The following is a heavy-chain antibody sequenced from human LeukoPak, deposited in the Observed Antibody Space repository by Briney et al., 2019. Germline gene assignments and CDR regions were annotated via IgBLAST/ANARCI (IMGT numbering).Heavy chain of an antibody. Sequence: ASVKVSCKASGGTFSSYAISWVRQAPGQGLEWMGRIIPIFGIANYAQKFQGRVTITEDKSTSTAYMELSSLRSEDTAVYYCARDRVVVAVNWFDPWGQGTLVTVSS. CDR2: IIPIFGIA. V-gene: IGHV1-69*04. J-gene: IGHJ5*02. CDR3: ARDRVVVAVNWFDP. D-gene: IGHD2-15*01. CDR1: GGTFSSYA.